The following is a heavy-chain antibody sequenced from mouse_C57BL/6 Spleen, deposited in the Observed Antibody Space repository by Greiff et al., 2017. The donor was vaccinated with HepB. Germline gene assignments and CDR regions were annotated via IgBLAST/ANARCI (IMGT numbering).Heavy chain of an antibody. CDR3: TLYYYGSSPFAY. CDR2: IDPETGGT. D-gene: IGHD1-1*01. V-gene: IGHV1-15*01. Sequence: VQLQQSGAELVRPGASVTLSCKASGYTFTDYEMHWVKQTPVHGLEWIGAIDPETGGTAYNQKFKGKAILTADKSSSTAYMELRSLTSEDSAVYYCTLYYYGSSPFAYWGQGTLVTVSA. CDR1: GYTFTDYE. J-gene: IGHJ3*01.